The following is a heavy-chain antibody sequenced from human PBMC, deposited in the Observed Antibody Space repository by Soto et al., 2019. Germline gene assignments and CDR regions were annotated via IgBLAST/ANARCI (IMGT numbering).Heavy chain of an antibody. J-gene: IGHJ4*02. V-gene: IGHV2-5*02. CDR3: AKKGGGDYILGY. D-gene: IGHD4-17*01. CDR1: GFSLSTNGVG. Sequence: QITLKESGPTLVKPTQTLTLTCTFSGFSLSTNGVGVGWIRQPPGKALEWLALIYWDDSKHYSPSLNSRLTITKDTSRNLVVLTMTDMDPVDTATYYCAKKGGGDYILGYWGQGTLVTFSS. CDR2: IYWDDSK.